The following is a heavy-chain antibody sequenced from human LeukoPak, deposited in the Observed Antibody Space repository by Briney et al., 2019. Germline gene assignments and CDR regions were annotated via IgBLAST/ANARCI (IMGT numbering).Heavy chain of an antibody. CDR3: ARDRFYGDYYFDY. CDR1: GFLFSRYW. J-gene: IGHJ4*02. Sequence: GGSLRLSCAASGFLFSRYWMSWVRQAPGKGLEWVANIKEDGSEKYYVESMKGRFTISRDNVKNSLYLQINSLRAEDTAVYYCARDRFYGDYYFDYWGQGTLVAVSS. CDR2: IKEDGSEK. D-gene: IGHD4-17*01. V-gene: IGHV3-7*01.